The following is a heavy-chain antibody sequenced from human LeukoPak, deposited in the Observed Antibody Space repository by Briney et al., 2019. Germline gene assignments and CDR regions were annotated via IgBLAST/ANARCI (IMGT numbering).Heavy chain of an antibody. CDR2: INPDSGGT. CDR3: ARGGHYYSYSMDV. Sequence: GASVKVSCEASGYSFTDYYMHWVRQAPGQGLESMGWINPDSGGTNYPQKFQGRVTMTRDTSISTAYMELSRLRSDDTAVYYCARGGHYYSYSMDVWGKGTTVTVSS. J-gene: IGHJ6*03. V-gene: IGHV1-2*02. CDR1: GYSFTDYY.